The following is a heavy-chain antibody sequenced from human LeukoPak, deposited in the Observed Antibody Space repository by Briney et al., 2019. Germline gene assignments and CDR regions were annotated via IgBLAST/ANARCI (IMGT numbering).Heavy chain of an antibody. CDR2: IYPGDSDT. CDR3: ASSPVVVPAQAHY. CDR1: GYSFTSYW. D-gene: IGHD2-2*01. Sequence: GESLKISCKGSGYSFTSYWIGWVRQMPGKGLEWMGIIYPGDSDTRYSPSFQGQVTISADKFISTAYLQWSSLKASDTAMYYCASSPVVVPAQAHYWGQGTLVTVSS. J-gene: IGHJ4*02. V-gene: IGHV5-51*01.